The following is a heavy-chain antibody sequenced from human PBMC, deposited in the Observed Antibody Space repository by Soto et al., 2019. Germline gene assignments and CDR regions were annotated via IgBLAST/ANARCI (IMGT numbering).Heavy chain of an antibody. CDR1: GFTFSSYA. D-gene: IGHD3-10*01. V-gene: IGHV3-23*01. Sequence: PGGSLRLSCAASGFTFSSYAMSWVRQAPGKGLEWVSAISGSGGSTYYADSVKGRFTISRDNSKNTLYLQMNSLRAEDTAVYYCAKDEYGSGSYYHDYWGQGTLVTVSS. J-gene: IGHJ4*02. CDR3: AKDEYGSGSYYHDY. CDR2: ISGSGGST.